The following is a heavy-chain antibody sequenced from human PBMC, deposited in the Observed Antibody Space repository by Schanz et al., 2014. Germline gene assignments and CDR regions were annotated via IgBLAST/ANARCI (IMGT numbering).Heavy chain of an antibody. CDR1: GFIVRSNY. V-gene: IGHV3-66*01. CDR2: VHPGGST. D-gene: IGHD3-3*01. CDR3: VRDSFFAFDY. J-gene: IGHJ4*02. Sequence: EVHLVESGGGLVQPGGSLRLSCAVSGFIVRSNYMTWVRQAPGKGLEWVSFVHPGGSTYYPDSVKGRFTMSRDNAKNSVFLQMNSLRAEDTAVYYCVRDSFFAFDYWGQGTLVTVSS.